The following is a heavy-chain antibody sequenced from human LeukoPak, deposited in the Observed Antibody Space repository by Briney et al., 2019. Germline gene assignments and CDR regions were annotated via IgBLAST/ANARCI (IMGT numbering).Heavy chain of an antibody. J-gene: IGHJ4*02. Sequence: PGGSLRLSCAASGFTFSSYWMHWVRQAPGKGLVWVSRIKSDGSSRSYADSVKGRFTISRDNAKNTLYLQMNSLRAEDTAVYYCARDSDSCTGGSCSFDXWGQGXLVTVS. D-gene: IGHD2-8*02. CDR2: IKSDGSSR. CDR1: GFTFSSYW. CDR3: ARDSDSCTGGSCSFDX. V-gene: IGHV3-74*01.